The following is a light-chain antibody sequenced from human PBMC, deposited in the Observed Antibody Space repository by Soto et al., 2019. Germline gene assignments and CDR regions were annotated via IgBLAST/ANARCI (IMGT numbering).Light chain of an antibody. CDR2: DVS. Sequence: HSVLTQPASVSGSPLQSIAISCTGTSSDVGGYNYVSWYQHHPGKVPQIMIYDVSSRPSGVSDRFSGSKSGNTASLTISGLQAEDEADYYCSSYTSSNTYVFGTGTKVTVL. J-gene: IGLJ1*01. V-gene: IGLV2-14*03. CDR3: SSYTSSNTYV. CDR1: SSDVGGYNY.